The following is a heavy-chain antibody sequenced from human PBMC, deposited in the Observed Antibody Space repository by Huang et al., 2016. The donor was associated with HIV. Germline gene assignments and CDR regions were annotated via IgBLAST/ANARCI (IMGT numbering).Heavy chain of an antibody. D-gene: IGHD6-13*01. V-gene: IGHV4-39*01. CDR1: GDFISSTNYY. Sequence: QLQLQESGPGQVKPSETLSLTCTVSGDFISSTNYYWGWIRQSPGKGLEWVGSGYQSGSTNYIPSLKSRVTFSVDTSRNQFSLRLNSVTAADTAVYYCASQHIGAAATWFWGRGTQVAVSS. CDR3: ASQHIGAAATWF. J-gene: IGHJ4*02. CDR2: GYQSGST.